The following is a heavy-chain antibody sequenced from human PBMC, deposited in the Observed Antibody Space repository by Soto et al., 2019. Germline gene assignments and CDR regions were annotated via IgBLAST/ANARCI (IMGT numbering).Heavy chain of an antibody. J-gene: IGHJ2*01. V-gene: IGHV3-21*02. D-gene: IGHD6-19*01. CDR3: ARVAVVGIGYFDL. CDR2: ITSTSSFI. Sequence: EVQLVESGGGLVKPGGSLRLSCTASGFTFSSHSVNWVRQAPGKGLEWVSCITSTSSFIYYADSVKGRFTISRDNAKHSLYLQMDSLRAEHTAVYYCARVAVVGIGYFDLWGRGTPVTVSS. CDR1: GFTFSSHS.